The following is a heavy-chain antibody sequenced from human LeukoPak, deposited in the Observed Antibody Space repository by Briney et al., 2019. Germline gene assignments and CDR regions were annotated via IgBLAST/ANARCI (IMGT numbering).Heavy chain of an antibody. J-gene: IGHJ3*02. Sequence: SETLSLTCTVSGGSISSYYWSWIRQPAGKGLEWIGRIYTSGSTNHNPSLKSRVTISVDKSKNQFSLKLSSVTAADTAVYYCAREFQQWLVYGAFDIWGQGTMVTVSS. CDR2: IYTSGST. CDR3: AREFQQWLVYGAFDI. V-gene: IGHV4-4*07. D-gene: IGHD6-19*01. CDR1: GGSISSYY.